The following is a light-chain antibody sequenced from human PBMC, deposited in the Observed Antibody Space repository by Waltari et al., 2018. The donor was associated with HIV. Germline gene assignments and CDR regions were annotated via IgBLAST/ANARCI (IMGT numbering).Light chain of an antibody. J-gene: IGKJ3*01. CDR1: QGIGND. CDR2: AAS. Sequence: AIQMTQSPPSLSASVGDRVTITCRASQGIGNDLGWYQPKSGRAPKVLIYAASSLQSGVPSRFSGSRSGTDFTLTISSLQPEDSATYYCLQDGSFPLTFGPGTKVDV. CDR3: LQDGSFPLT. V-gene: IGKV1-6*01.